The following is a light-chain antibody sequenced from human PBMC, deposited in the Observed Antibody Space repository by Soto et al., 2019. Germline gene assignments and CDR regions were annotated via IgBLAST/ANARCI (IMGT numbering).Light chain of an antibody. CDR3: QQRVNRVT. V-gene: IGKV3-15*01. CDR1: QSVSSN. J-gene: IGKJ4*01. Sequence: EIVMTQSPATLSVSPGERATLSCRASQSVSSNLAWYQQKPGQAPRLLIYGASTRATGIPARFSGSGSGTEFTLTISSLESEDFAVYYCQQRVNRVTFGGGTKVDIK. CDR2: GAS.